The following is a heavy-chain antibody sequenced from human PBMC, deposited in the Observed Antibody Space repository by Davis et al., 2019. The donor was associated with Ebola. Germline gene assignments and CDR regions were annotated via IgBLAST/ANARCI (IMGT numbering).Heavy chain of an antibody. CDR1: GGSFSGYY. D-gene: IGHD6-13*01. CDR3: ARVPITFIAAAGTRDYYYYYGMDV. V-gene: IGHV4-34*01. Sequence: SETLSLTCAVSGGSFSGYYWSWIRQPPGKGLEWIGEINHSGSTNYNPSLKSRVTISVDKSKNQFSLKLSSVTAADTAVYYCARVPITFIAAAGTRDYYYYYGMDVWGQGTTVTVSS. CDR2: INHSGST. J-gene: IGHJ6*02.